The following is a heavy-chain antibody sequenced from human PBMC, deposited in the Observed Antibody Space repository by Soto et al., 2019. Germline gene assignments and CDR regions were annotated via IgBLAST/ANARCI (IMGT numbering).Heavy chain of an antibody. J-gene: IGHJ5*02. D-gene: IGHD4-4*01. Sequence: QVQLVQSGAEVTKPGSSVKVSCKASGGTFSSYTISWVRHAPGQGLEWMGRIIPNLGIANYAKKFQGRVKIAADKSTSTAYMELRSLRSEDTAVYYCARGPLDSDYEGFVFMDCFAPSGEGSLVTVS. CDR1: GGTFSSYT. V-gene: IGHV1-69*02. CDR2: IIPNLGIA. CDR3: ARGPLDSDYEGFVFMDCFAP.